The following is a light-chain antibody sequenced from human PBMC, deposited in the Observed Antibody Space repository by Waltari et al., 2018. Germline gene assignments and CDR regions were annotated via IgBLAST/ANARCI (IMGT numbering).Light chain of an antibody. Sequence: DIVMTQTPLSLSVTPGPPASISCQASASLLFSNGKTYMYWFLQRPGQSPQLLIYEVSSRLSGVPDRFSGSGSGTDFTLKISRVEAEDVGIYYCMQGIHLPLTFGGGTKVEIK. V-gene: IGKV2-29*02. CDR2: EVS. CDR3: MQGIHLPLT. J-gene: IGKJ4*01. CDR1: ASLLFSNGKTY.